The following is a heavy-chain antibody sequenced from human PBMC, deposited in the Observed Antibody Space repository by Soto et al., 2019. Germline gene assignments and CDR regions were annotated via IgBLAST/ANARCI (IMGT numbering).Heavy chain of an antibody. CDR3: AHGSGWLFDY. V-gene: IGHV2-5*02. CDR2: TYWDDDN. D-gene: IGHD6-19*01. J-gene: IGHJ4*02. Sequence: QITLEESGPTLVKPTQTLTLTCTFSGFSLNERAVGVGWIRQPPGKALEWLAFTYWDDDNDYSPSLKNRLTITKDTSKNQVVLTMTNTDPADTPTYYCAHGSGWLFDYWGQGTQVTVSS. CDR1: GFSLNERAVG.